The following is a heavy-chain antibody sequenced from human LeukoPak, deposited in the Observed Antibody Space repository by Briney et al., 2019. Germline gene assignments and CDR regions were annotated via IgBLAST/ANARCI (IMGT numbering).Heavy chain of an antibody. Sequence: GGSLRLSCAASGFTFSSHYMSWVRQAPGKGLEWVANIKKDGSEKYYVDSVKGRFTISRDNAKTSLYLQMNSLRAEDTAVYYCARDLSGVTGYTYGRGIDYWGQGTLVTVSS. J-gene: IGHJ4*02. V-gene: IGHV3-7*01. CDR1: GFTFSSHY. CDR2: IKKDGSEK. CDR3: ARDLSGVTGYTYGRGIDY. D-gene: IGHD5-18*01.